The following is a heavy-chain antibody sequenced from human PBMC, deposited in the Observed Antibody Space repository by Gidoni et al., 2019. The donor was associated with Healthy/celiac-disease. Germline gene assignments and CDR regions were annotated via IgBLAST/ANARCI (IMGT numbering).Heavy chain of an antibody. D-gene: IGHD6-13*01. CDR3: ARAVAAAVSYYYYYGMDV. V-gene: IGHV3-30-3*01. Sequence: QVQLVESGGGVVQPGRSLRLSCAASGFTFSRYAIHWVRQAPGKGLGWVAVISYDGSNKYYADSVKGRFTISRDNSKNTLYLQMNSLRAEDTAVYYCARAVAAAVSYYYYYGMDVWGQGTTVTVSS. J-gene: IGHJ6*02. CDR2: ISYDGSNK. CDR1: GFTFSRYA.